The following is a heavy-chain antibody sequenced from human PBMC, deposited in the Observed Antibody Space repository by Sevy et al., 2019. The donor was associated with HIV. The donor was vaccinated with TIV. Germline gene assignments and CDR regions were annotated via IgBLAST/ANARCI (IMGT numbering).Heavy chain of an antibody. V-gene: IGHV1-24*01. D-gene: IGHD3-22*01. J-gene: IGHJ4*02. CDR1: GYTLTNLS. CDR2: FDPEDGET. Sequence: ASVKVSCKVSGYTLTNLSMHWVRQAPGKGLEWMGSFDPEDGETIHAQRFQGRLSMTEYTSTETAYMELSSLSSEDTAVYYCATTKDYYDNSGDTFDYWGQGSLVTVSS. CDR3: ATTKDYYDNSGDTFDY.